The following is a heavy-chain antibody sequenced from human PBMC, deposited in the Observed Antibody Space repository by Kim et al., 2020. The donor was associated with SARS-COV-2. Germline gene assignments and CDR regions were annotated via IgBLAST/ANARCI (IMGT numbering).Heavy chain of an antibody. D-gene: IGHD2-8*01. CDR2: SGGRT. CDR3: AKDLIRP. Sequence: SGGRTYYAETVKGRYTITGDKSKNTLYLQMNSLRAEDTAVYYCAKDLIRPWGQGTLVTVSS. J-gene: IGHJ5*02. V-gene: IGHV3-23*01.